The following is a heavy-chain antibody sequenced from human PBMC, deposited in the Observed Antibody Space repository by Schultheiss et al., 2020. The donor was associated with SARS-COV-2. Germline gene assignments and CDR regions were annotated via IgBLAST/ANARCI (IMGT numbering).Heavy chain of an antibody. V-gene: IGHV3-21*01. Sequence: GESLKISCAAAGFTFSNSDMNWVHQAPRKGLEWVSSISSSSSYIYYADSVKGRFTISRDNAKNSLYLQMNSLRAEDTAVYYCARGTHWFDPWGQGTLVTVSS. CDR3: ARGTHWFDP. J-gene: IGHJ5*02. CDR1: GFTFSNSD. CDR2: ISSSSSYI.